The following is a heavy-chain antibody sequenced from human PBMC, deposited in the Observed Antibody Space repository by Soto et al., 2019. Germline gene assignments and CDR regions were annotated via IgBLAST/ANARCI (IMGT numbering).Heavy chain of an antibody. CDR3: ARGSQIATRAFDI. CDR2: IYTVGGT. Sequence: EVHVVETGGGLIQPGGSLRLSCAASGFNVSNNYLTWVRQAPGKGLQWVSIIYTVGGTDYADSVKGRFTISRDNSKNTVDLQMNSLRDEDTALYYCARGSQIATRAFDIWGQGTMVTVSS. CDR1: GFNVSNNY. V-gene: IGHV3-53*02. J-gene: IGHJ3*02.